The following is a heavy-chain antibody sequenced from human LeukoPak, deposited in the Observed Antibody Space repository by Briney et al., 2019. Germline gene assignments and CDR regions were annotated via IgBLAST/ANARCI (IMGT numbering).Heavy chain of an antibody. CDR1: GGTFSSYA. V-gene: IGHV1-69*05. CDR3: ASHTNYYPTGWFDP. J-gene: IGHJ5*02. D-gene: IGHD3-10*01. CDR2: IIPIFGTA. Sequence: SVKVSCKASGGTFSSYAISWLRQAPGQGLEWMGGIIPIFGTANYAQKFQGRVTITTDESTSTAYMELSSLRSEDTAVYYCASHTNYYPTGWFDPWGQGTLVTVSS.